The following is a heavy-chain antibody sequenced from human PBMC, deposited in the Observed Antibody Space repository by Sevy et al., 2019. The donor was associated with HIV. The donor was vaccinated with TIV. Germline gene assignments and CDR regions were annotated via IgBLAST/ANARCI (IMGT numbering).Heavy chain of an antibody. CDR2: ISSSGSTI. CDR3: ARDESSSRSSGWSVDY. J-gene: IGHJ4*02. D-gene: IGHD6-19*01. V-gene: IGHV3-48*03. CDR1: GFTFSSYE. Sequence: GGSLRLSCAASGFTFSSYEMNWVRQAPGKGLEWVSYISSSGSTIYYADSVKGRFTISRDNAKNSLYLQMNSLRAEDTAVYYCARDESSSRSSGWSVDYWGQGTLVTVSS.